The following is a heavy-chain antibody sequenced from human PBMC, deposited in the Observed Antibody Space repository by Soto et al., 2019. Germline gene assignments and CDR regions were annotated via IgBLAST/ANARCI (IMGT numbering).Heavy chain of an antibody. J-gene: IGHJ6*03. CDR3: AKDATTVTPSAHYYYYYYMDV. CDR2: ISGSGGST. CDR1: GFTFSSYA. Sequence: GGSLRLSCAASGFTFSSYAMSWVRQAPGKGLEWVSAISGSGGSTYYADSVKGRFTISRDNSKNTLYLQMNSLRAEDTAVYYCAKDATTVTPSAHYYYYYYMDVWGKGTTVTVSS. D-gene: IGHD4-17*01. V-gene: IGHV3-23*01.